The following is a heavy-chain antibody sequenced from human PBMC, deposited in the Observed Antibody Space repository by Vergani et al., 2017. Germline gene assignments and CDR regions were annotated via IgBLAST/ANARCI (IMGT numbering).Heavy chain of an antibody. CDR1: GGSFSGYY. CDR2: INHSGST. Sequence: QVQLQQWGAGLLKPSETLSLTCAVYGGSFSGYYWSWIRQPPGKGLEWIGEINHSGSTNYNPSLKSRVTISVDTSKNQFSLKLSSVTAADTAVYYCARRAGVRGVIANDAFDIWGQGTMVTVSS. J-gene: IGHJ3*02. CDR3: ARRAGVRGVIANDAFDI. D-gene: IGHD3-10*01. V-gene: IGHV4-34*01.